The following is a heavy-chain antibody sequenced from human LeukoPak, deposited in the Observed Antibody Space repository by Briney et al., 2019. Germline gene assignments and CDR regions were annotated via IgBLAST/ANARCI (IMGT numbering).Heavy chain of an antibody. CDR3: ARDGMATIDT. J-gene: IGHJ5*02. D-gene: IGHD5-24*01. CDR2: IYTSGST. Sequence: PSETLSLTCTVSGGSISSGSYYWSWIRQPAGKGLEWIGRIYTSGSTNYNPSLKSRVTISVDTSKNQFPLKLSSVTAADTAVYYCARDGMATIDTWGQGTLVTVSS. CDR1: GGSISSGSYY. V-gene: IGHV4-61*02.